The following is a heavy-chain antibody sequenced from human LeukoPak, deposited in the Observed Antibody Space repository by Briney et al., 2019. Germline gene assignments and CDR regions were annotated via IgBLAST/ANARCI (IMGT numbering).Heavy chain of an antibody. Sequence: SQTLSLTCAVSGGSSRGGDYFWSWIRQPPGKCLEWIGHIHYSGNTYYNPSLKSRVSISVDTSKNQFSLKLSSVTAADTAVYYCARENNDDGGTKAFDYWGQGTLVTVAS. J-gene: IGHJ4*02. CDR1: GGSSRGGDYF. CDR2: IHYSGNT. D-gene: IGHD4-23*01. V-gene: IGHV4-30-4*01. CDR3: ARENNDDGGTKAFDY.